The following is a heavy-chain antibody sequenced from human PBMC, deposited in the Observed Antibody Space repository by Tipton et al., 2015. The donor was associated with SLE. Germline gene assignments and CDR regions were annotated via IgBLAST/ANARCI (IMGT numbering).Heavy chain of an antibody. CDR1: GFSFSTSW. J-gene: IGHJ4*02. D-gene: IGHD1-14*01. CDR2: INQDGGEK. Sequence: SLRLSCVVSGFSFSTSWMSWVRQAPGKGLEWVANINQDGGEKYYVDSVEGRFTISRDNAKNSLYLQLNSLRGEDTAVYYCVRDAPDHLRDFWGQGTLVTVSS. CDR3: VRDAPDHLRDF. V-gene: IGHV3-7*01.